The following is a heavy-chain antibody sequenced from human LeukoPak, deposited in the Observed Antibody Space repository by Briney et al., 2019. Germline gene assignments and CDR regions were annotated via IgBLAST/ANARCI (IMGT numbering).Heavy chain of an antibody. J-gene: IGHJ4*02. V-gene: IGHV1-2*02. CDR3: ARGYYYGSGSYSAVDY. CDR1: GYTFPGYY. CDR2: INPNSGGT. D-gene: IGHD3-10*01. Sequence: ASVKVSCKASGYTFPGYYMHWVRQAPGQGLEWMGWINPNSGGTNYEQKFQGRVTMTRDTSISIAYMELSRLRSDDTAVYYCARGYYYGSGSYSAVDYWGQGTLVTVSS.